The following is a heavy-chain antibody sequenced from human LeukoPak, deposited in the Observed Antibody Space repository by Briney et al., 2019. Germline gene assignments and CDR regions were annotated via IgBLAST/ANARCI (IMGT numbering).Heavy chain of an antibody. CDR2: INTNTGNP. Sequence: GASVKVSCKASGYTFTSYAMNWVRQAPGQGLEWMRWINTNTGNPTYAQGFTGRFVFSLDTSVSTAYLQISSLKAEDTAVYYCARGGGVAAAGTRYYYYGMDVWGQGTTVTVSS. J-gene: IGHJ6*02. CDR3: ARGGGVAAAGTRYYYYGMDV. D-gene: IGHD6-13*01. V-gene: IGHV7-4-1*02. CDR1: GYTFTSYA.